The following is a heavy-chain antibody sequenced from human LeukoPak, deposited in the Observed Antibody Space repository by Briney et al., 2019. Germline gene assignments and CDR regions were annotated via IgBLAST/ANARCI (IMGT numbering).Heavy chain of an antibody. CDR1: GYSISIGYH. D-gene: IGHD6-19*01. J-gene: IGHJ4*02. Sequence: SETLSLTCAVSGYSISIGYHWGWIRQPPGKGLEWIGSIYHTGSTYYNPSLKSRVTISVDTSKSQFFLKLSSVTAADTALYYCVRDEVVAGTIDYWGQGILVTVSS. CDR3: VRDEVVAGTIDY. CDR2: IYHTGST. V-gene: IGHV4-38-2*02.